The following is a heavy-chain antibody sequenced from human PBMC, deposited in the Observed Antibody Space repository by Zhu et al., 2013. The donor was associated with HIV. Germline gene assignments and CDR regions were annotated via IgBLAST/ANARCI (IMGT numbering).Heavy chain of an antibody. D-gene: IGHD2-8*01. CDR2: IIPIFGTA. Sequence: QVQLVQSGAEVRKPGSSVKASCKASGGTFSSYPISWVRQAPGQGLEWMGGIIPIFGTANYAQKFQGRVTITADKSTNTAYMELSSLRSEDTAVYYCARGKSRYCTNVVCPFDYWGQGTLVTVSS. J-gene: IGHJ4*02. CDR1: GGTFSSYP. V-gene: IGHV1-69*06. CDR3: ARGKSRYCTNVVCPFDY.